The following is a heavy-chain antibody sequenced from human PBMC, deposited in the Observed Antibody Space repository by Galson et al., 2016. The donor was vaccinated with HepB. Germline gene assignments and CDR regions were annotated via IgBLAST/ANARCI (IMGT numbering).Heavy chain of an antibody. CDR2: IRSGGATT. V-gene: IGHV3-23*01. J-gene: IGHJ4*02. D-gene: IGHD4-23*01. CDR3: AKDAPSGGGNLGY. CDR1: GFTFSGYA. Sequence: SLRLSCAASGFTFSGYAMRWVRQAPGNGLEWVAAIRSGGATTYYADSVRGRFTVSRDNSKNTLYLQMNSLRAEDTAIYYCAKDAPSGGGNLGYWGQGTLVTVSS.